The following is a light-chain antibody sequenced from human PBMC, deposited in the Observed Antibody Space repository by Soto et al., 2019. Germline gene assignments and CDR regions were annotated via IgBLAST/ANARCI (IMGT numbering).Light chain of an antibody. V-gene: IGKV1-39*01. J-gene: IGKJ1*01. CDR2: AAS. CDR3: QQCYSTPRT. CDR1: QSINSY. Sequence: DIRLTQSPSSLSASVGDRVTVTCRATQSINSYLNWYQQKPGKAPKLLIYAASSLQSGVPSRFSGSGSGTDFTLTISSLQPEDFATYYCQQCYSTPRTFGQGTRVGIK.